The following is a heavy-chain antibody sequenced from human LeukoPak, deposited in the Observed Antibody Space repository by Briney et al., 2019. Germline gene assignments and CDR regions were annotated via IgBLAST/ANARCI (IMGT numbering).Heavy chain of an antibody. CDR1: GFTFSSYS. Sequence: GGSLRLSCAASGFTFSSYSMNWVRQAPGKGLEWVSLISSSSTYIYYADSVKGRFTISRDNSKNSLFLQMNSLRAEDTAVYYCARGSDSSGYDYFDYWGQGTLVTVSS. CDR2: ISSSSTYI. J-gene: IGHJ4*02. V-gene: IGHV3-21*01. CDR3: ARGSDSSGYDYFDY. D-gene: IGHD3-22*01.